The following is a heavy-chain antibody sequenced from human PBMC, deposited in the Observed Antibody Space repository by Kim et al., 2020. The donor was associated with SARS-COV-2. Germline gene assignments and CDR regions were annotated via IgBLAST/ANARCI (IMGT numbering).Heavy chain of an antibody. D-gene: IGHD3-22*01. CDR1: GFTFSSYA. Sequence: GGSLRLSCAASGFTFSSYAMSWVRQAPGKGLEWVSAISGSGGSTYYADSVKGRFTISRDNSKNTLYLQMNSLRAEDTAVYYCAKDAPYYYDSSGYLDFQHWGQGTLVTVSS. CDR3: AKDAPYYYDSSGYLDFQH. J-gene: IGHJ1*01. CDR2: ISGSGGST. V-gene: IGHV3-23*01.